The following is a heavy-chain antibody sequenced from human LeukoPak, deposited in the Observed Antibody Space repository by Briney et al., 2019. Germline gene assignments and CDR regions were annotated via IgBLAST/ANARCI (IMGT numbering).Heavy chain of an antibody. J-gene: IGHJ4*02. Sequence: GGSLRLSCAASGFTFSNYWMHWVRQAPGEGLVWVSGISGDGSSTTYADSVKGRFTISRDNAKNTLYLQMNSLRAEDTAIYYCGRGFALVPAGIPDYWGQGILVTVSS. V-gene: IGHV3-74*01. CDR2: ISGDGSST. CDR3: GRGFALVPAGIPDY. D-gene: IGHD2-2*01. CDR1: GFTFSNYW.